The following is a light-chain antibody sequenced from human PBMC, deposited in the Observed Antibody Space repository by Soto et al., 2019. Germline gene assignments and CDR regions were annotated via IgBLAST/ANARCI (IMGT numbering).Light chain of an antibody. Sequence: QSALTQPASVSGSPGQSITISCTGTSSDVGDYNLVSWYQQHPGKAPKLIIYEDNKRPSGVSNRFSGSKSGNTASLTISGLQAEDESNYHCGSYAGPRGVLFGGGTKLTVL. V-gene: IGLV2-23*01. CDR1: SSDVGDYNL. CDR3: GSYAGPRGVL. J-gene: IGLJ2*01. CDR2: EDN.